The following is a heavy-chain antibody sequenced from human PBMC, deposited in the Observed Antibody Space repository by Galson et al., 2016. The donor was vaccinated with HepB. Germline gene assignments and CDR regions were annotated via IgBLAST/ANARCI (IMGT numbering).Heavy chain of an antibody. V-gene: IGHV3-48*02. CDR3: AREQKDSGDYEFYYGLDV. CDR2: ISTSSSTI. D-gene: IGHD4-17*01. Sequence: SLRLSCAASGFTFSTYNMNWVRQAPGKGLEWVSYISTSSSTIYYADSVKGRFTISRDNAKNSLYLQLNSLRDEDTAVYYCAREQKDSGDYEFYYGLDVWGQGTTVTVSS. CDR1: GFTFSTYN. J-gene: IGHJ6*02.